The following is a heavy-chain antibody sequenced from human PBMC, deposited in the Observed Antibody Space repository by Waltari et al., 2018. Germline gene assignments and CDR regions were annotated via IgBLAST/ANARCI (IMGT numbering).Heavy chain of an antibody. CDR3: ARPGSSSPYYWFNP. J-gene: IGHJ5*02. CDR2: IYHDGTS. V-gene: IGHV4-39*01. CDR1: GGALRGRGYY. D-gene: IGHD2-2*01. Sequence: QVQLQESGPGLVEPSGTLSLTCTVSGGALRGRGYYWGWLRQTPGKGLEWIASIYHDGTSYYTPSLKSRVTISVDTSENKFSLKLNSVTAADTAIYYCARPGSSSPYYWFNPWGQGILVTVSS.